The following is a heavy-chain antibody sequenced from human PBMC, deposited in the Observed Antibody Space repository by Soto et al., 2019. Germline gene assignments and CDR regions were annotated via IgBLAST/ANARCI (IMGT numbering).Heavy chain of an antibody. Sequence: EVQLVESGGGLVKPGGSLRLSCAASGFTFSNYSMTWVRQAPGKGLEWVSAISSESTKISYADSVKGRFTISTDNAHSSVFLLMRSLRAEYTAVYYCAKVWDQWLLEIDYWGQGSLVTVAS. CDR3: AKVWDQWLLEIDY. D-gene: IGHD6-19*01. V-gene: IGHV3-21*01. J-gene: IGHJ4*02. CDR1: GFTFSNYS. CDR2: ISSESTKI.